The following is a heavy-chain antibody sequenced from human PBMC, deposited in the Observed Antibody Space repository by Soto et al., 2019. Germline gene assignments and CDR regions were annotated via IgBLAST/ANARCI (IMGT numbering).Heavy chain of an antibody. CDR2: INPNSGGT. J-gene: IGHJ6*02. D-gene: IGHD5-18*01. Sequence: ASVKVSCKASGYTFTGYYMHWVRQAPGQGLEWMGWINPNSGGTNYAQKFQGWVTMTRDTSISTAYMELSRLRSDDTAVYFFARAEDTALAFDPFPPEGPYYYYYGMDVWGQGTTVTVSS. CDR3: ARAEDTALAFDPFPPEGPYYYYYGMDV. V-gene: IGHV1-2*04. CDR1: GYTFTGYY.